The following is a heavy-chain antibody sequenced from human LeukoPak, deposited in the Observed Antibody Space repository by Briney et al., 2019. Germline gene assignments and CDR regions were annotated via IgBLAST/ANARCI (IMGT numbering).Heavy chain of an antibody. V-gene: IGHV3-48*03. Sequence: GGSLRLSCAASGLTFSTYEMNWVRQAPGKGLEWVSYISGSGSTMYYADSVKGRFTISRDNSKNTLYLEMNSLRAEDTAVYYCAREVPYFDLWGRGTLVTVSS. CDR2: ISGSGSTM. CDR3: AREVPYFDL. CDR1: GLTFSTYE. J-gene: IGHJ2*01.